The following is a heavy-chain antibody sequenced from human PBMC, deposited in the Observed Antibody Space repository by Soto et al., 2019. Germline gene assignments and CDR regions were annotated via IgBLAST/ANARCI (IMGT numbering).Heavy chain of an antibody. V-gene: IGHV4-59*01. Sequence: SETLSLTCTVSGGSISSSYWSWIRQPPGKGLEWIGYIYYSGSTNYNPSLKSRVTILVDTSKNQFSLKLSSVTAADTAVYYCARKAARPGYYGIDVWGQGTTVTVSS. CDR3: ARKAARPGYYGIDV. CDR2: IYYSGST. CDR1: GGSISSSY. J-gene: IGHJ6*02. D-gene: IGHD6-6*01.